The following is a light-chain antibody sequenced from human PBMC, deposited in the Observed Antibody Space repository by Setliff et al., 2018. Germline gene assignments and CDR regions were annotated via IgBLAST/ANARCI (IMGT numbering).Light chain of an antibody. J-gene: IGLJ1*01. Sequence: QSALTQPPSASGTPGQRVTISCSGSSSNIGSHSVSWYQQLPGTAPKLLIYKNSQRSSGVPDRFSGSKSGTSVSLAISGLQSEDEADYHCATWDDSLNGYVFASGTKV. CDR2: KNS. CDR1: SSNIGSHS. CDR3: ATWDDSLNGYV. V-gene: IGLV1-44*01.